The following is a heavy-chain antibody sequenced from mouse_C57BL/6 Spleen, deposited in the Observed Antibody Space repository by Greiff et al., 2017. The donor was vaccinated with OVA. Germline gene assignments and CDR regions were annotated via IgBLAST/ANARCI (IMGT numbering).Heavy chain of an antibody. Sequence: QVQLQQPGAELEMPGASVKLSCKASGYTFTSYWMHWVKQRPGQGLEWIGEIDPSDSYTNYNQKFKGKSTLTVDKSSSTAYMQLSSLTSEDSAVYYCASHSNYTAWFAYWGQGTLVTVSA. J-gene: IGHJ3*01. D-gene: IGHD2-5*01. V-gene: IGHV1-69*01. CDR3: ASHSNYTAWFAY. CDR2: IDPSDSYT. CDR1: GYTFTSYW.